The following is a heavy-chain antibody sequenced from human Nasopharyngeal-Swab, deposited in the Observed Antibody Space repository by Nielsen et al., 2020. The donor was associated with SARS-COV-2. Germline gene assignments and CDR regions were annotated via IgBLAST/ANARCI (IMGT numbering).Heavy chain of an antibody. CDR1: GGSISSYY. CDR3: ARALGGYCSGGSCYFYDWYFDL. CDR2: IYYSGST. J-gene: IGHJ2*01. D-gene: IGHD2-15*01. V-gene: IGHV4-59*01. Sequence: SETLSLTCTVSGGSISSYYWSWIRQPPGKGLEWIGYIYYSGSTNYNPSLKSRVTISVDTSKNQFSLKLSSVTAADTAVYYCARALGGYCSGGSCYFYDWYFDLWGRGTLVTVSS.